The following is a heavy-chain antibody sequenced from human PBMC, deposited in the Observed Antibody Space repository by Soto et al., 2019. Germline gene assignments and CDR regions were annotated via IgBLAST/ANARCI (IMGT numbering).Heavy chain of an antibody. J-gene: IGHJ4*02. Sequence: QVQLQESGPGLVKPSQTLSLTCTVSGGSISSGGYYWSWIRQHPGKGLEWIGYIYYSGSTYYNPSLKSRVTISVDTSKNQFSLKLSSVTAADTAVYYCARVVWGTVTPYYFDYWGQGTLVTVSS. D-gene: IGHD4-17*01. V-gene: IGHV4-31*03. CDR3: ARVVWGTVTPYYFDY. CDR2: IYYSGST. CDR1: GGSISSGGYY.